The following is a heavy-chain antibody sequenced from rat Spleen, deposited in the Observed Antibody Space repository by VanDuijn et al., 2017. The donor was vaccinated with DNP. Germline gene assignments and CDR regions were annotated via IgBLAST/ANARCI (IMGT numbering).Heavy chain of an antibody. CDR1: GFTFSDYY. J-gene: IGHJ3*01. Sequence: EVQLVESGGGLVQPGGSLRLSCAASGFTFSDYYMSWVRQAPTTGLEWVASINPDGGSTYYRDSVKGRFTISRDNAKSTLYLQMDSLRSEDTATYYCASLNNYNWFAYWGQGTLVTVSS. CDR3: ASLNNYNWFAY. V-gene: IGHV5-25*01. D-gene: IGHD1-10*01. CDR2: INPDGGST.